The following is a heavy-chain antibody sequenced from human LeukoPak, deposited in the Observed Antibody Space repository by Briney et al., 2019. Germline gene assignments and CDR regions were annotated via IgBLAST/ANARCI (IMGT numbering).Heavy chain of an antibody. CDR3: ARATGSLFDY. CDR2: IYTSGST. CDR1: GGSISSGSYY. V-gene: IGHV4-61*02. Sequence: SETLSLTCTVSGGSISSGSYYWSWIRQPAGKGLEWIGRIYTSGSTNYNPSLKSRVTISVDTSKNQFSLKLSSVTAADTAVYYCARATGSLFDYWGQGTLVTVSS. D-gene: IGHD2-15*01. J-gene: IGHJ4*02.